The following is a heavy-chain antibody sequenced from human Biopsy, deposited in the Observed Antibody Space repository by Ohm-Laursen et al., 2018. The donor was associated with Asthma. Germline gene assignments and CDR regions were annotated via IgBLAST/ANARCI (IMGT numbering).Heavy chain of an antibody. CDR2: IYSGGTS. J-gene: IGHJ4*02. CDR1: GFAVSRDY. CDR3: ARGDSSGWSHYYFDY. D-gene: IGHD6-19*01. V-gene: IGHV3-53*01. Sequence: SLRLSCAAPGFAVSRDYMFWVRQAPGKGLGWVSVIYSGGTSHTADSVRGRFTISRDYSKNTLYLQMHSLRAEDTAVYYCARGDSSGWSHYYFDYWGQGTLVTVSS.